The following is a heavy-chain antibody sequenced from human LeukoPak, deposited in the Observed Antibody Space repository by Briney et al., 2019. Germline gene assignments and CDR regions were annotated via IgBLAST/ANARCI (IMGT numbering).Heavy chain of an antibody. CDR1: GFIFRDYW. Sequence: QSGGSLRLSCAASGFIFRDYWMSWVRQAPGKGLEWVANIKEDGSEKYYVDSVKGRFTISRDNAKNSLNLQMDSLRVEDTAVYYCTRGDSASKIDYWGQGTLVTVSS. V-gene: IGHV3-7*01. D-gene: IGHD3-22*01. CDR3: TRGDSASKIDY. J-gene: IGHJ4*02. CDR2: IKEDGSEK.